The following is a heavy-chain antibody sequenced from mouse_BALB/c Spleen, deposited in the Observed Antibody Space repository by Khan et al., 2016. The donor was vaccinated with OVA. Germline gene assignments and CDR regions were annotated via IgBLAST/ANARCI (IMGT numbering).Heavy chain of an antibody. CDR1: GYSITSDYA. Sequence: EVKLLESGPGLVKPSQSLSLTCTVTGYSITSDYAWNWIRQFPGNKLEWMGYLTYSGSTSYTPSLKSRFSITRDTSKNQFFLQLNSLTTEDTATYYCARGRAYWGQGTLVTVSA. J-gene: IGHJ3*01. D-gene: IGHD3-3*01. CDR3: ARGRAY. V-gene: IGHV3-2*02. CDR2: LTYSGST.